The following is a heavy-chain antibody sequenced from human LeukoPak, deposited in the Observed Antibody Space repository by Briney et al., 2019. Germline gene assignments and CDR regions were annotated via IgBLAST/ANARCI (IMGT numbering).Heavy chain of an antibody. J-gene: IGHJ5*02. CDR1: GFTFSSYA. CDR3: ARERMTTTNWFDP. V-gene: IGHV3-30*04. D-gene: IGHD4-11*01. Sequence: GGSLRLSCAASGFTFSSYAMHWVRQAPGKGPVWVAVISYDGSNKYYADSVKGRFTISRDNSKNTLYLQMNSLRAEDTAVYYCARERMTTTNWFDPWGQGTLVTVSS. CDR2: ISYDGSNK.